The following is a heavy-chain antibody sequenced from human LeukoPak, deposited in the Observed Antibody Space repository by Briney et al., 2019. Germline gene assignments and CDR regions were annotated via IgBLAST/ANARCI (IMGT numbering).Heavy chain of an antibody. V-gene: IGHV4-59*01. CDR2: IYYSGST. CDR1: GGSISSYN. D-gene: IGHD5-18*01. Sequence: SETLSLTCTVSGGSISSYNWSWIRQPPGKGLEWIGYIYYSGSTNYNPSLKSRVTISVDTSKNQFSLKLSSVTAADTAVYYCAREDVDTAMVHLWGQGTLVTVSS. J-gene: IGHJ4*02. CDR3: AREDVDTAMVHL.